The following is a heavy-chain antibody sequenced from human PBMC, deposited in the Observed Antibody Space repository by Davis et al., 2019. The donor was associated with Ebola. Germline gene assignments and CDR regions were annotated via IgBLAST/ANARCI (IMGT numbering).Heavy chain of an antibody. D-gene: IGHD6-13*01. J-gene: IGHJ4*02. CDR3: ARGRSAAGTPDSDY. Sequence: PGGSLRLSCTDSVITFSSYAMSWVRQAPGKGLEWVSFISSRSSYIYYADSLKGRFTISRDNAGNSLYLQMNSLRVEDTAIYYCARGRSAAGTPDSDYWGQGTLVTVSS. CDR2: ISSRSSYI. V-gene: IGHV3-21*01. CDR1: VITFSSYA.